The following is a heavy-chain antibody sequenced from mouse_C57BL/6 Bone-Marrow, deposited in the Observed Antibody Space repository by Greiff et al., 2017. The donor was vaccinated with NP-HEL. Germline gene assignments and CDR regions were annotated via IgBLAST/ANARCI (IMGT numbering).Heavy chain of an antibody. CDR3: ARKETTVVAKGGWYFDV. J-gene: IGHJ1*03. CDR2: ISSGSSTI. Sequence: DVHLVESGGGLVKPGGSLKLSCAASGFTFSDYGMHWVRQAQEKGLEWVAYISSGSSTIYYADTAKGRFTISRDNAKNTLFLQMTSLRSEDTAMYYCARKETTVVAKGGWYFDVWGTGTTVTVSS. D-gene: IGHD1-1*01. V-gene: IGHV5-17*01. CDR1: GFTFSDYG.